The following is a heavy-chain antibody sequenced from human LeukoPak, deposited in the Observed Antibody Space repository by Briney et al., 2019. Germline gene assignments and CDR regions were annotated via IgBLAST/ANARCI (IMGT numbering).Heavy chain of an antibody. D-gene: IGHD6-13*01. CDR2: ISGGGGTT. Sequence: GGSLRLSCAASGFTFSSYAMSWVRQAPGQGLDWVSAISGGGGTTYYADSVKGRFTISRDNSKNTLHLQMNSLRAEDTAVYYCAKGETPIAVAFDYWGQGTLVTVSS. CDR1: GFTFSSYA. CDR3: AKGETPIAVAFDY. V-gene: IGHV3-23*01. J-gene: IGHJ4*02.